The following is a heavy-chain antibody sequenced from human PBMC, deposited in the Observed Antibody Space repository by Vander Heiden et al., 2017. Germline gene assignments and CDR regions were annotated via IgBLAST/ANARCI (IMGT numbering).Heavy chain of an antibody. V-gene: IGHV3-21*01. J-gene: IGHJ4*02. Sequence: EVQLVESGGGLVKPGGSLRPSCAASGSTLTSSTMRWAGQAPGKGLEWVSASSSSSTYIHYADSVKGRFTISRENAKNSLCLQMNGLRVEDTAVYYCASRGYCGGDNCLHHFDYWGQGTLVTASS. CDR3: ASRGYCGGDNCLHHFDY. CDR1: GSTLTSST. CDR2: SSSSSTYI. D-gene: IGHD2-15*01.